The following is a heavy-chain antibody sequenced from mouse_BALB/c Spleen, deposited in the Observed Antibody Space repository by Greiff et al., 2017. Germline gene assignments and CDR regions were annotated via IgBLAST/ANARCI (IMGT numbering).Heavy chain of an antibody. CDR2: ISSGGST. CDR3: ARGGDDGYYGYYAMDY. Sequence: EVKLMESGGGLVKPGGSLKLSCAASGFTFSSYAMSWVRQTPEKRLEWVASISSGGSTYYPDSVKGRFTISRDNARNILYLQMSSLRSEDTAMYYCARGGDDGYYGYYAMDYWGQGTSVTVSS. V-gene: IGHV5-6-5*01. D-gene: IGHD2-3*01. J-gene: IGHJ4*01. CDR1: GFTFSSYA.